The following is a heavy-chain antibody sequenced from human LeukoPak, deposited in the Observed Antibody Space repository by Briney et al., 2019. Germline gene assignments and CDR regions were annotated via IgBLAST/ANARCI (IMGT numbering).Heavy chain of an antibody. CDR2: ISGSGDST. J-gene: IGHJ4*02. D-gene: IGHD7-27*01. CDR1: GFSFGSYT. V-gene: IGHV3-23*01. CDR3: AKGITYSFANWGSAEFDY. Sequence: PGGSLRLSCAASGFSFGSYTMTWVRQAPGKGLEWVSAISGSGDSTYYSDSVKGRFTISRDNSKNTLYLQMISLRAEDTAVYYCAKGITYSFANWGSAEFDYWGQGTLVTVSS.